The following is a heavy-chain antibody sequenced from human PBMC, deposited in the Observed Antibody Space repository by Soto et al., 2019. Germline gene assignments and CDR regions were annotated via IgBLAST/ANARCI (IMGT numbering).Heavy chain of an antibody. Sequence: GGSLRLSCVASGFSVNSGYMNWVRQAPGKGPQWVSVIYRGGTTYQPDSVKGRFTISRDDSKNALYLQMNSLRPEDTAVYYCARANDFNAFDIWGPGTMVTVSS. J-gene: IGHJ3*02. CDR2: IYRGGTT. CDR1: GFSVNSGY. V-gene: IGHV3-53*05. D-gene: IGHD2-21*02. CDR3: ARANDFNAFDI.